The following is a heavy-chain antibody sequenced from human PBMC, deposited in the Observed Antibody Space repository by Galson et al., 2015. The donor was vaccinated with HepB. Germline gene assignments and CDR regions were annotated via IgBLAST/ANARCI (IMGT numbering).Heavy chain of an antibody. D-gene: IGHD3-22*01. CDR1: GGTFSNYA. Sequence: VKVSCKASGGTFSNYAISWVRQAPGQGLEWMGAIIPIFGTTNYARKFQGRVTITADESTSTAYMELSSLTSEDTAVYYCARAYYYDSRGSLYYYGMDVWGQGTTVTVSS. CDR2: IIPIFGTT. J-gene: IGHJ6*02. CDR3: ARAYYYDSRGSLYYYGMDV. V-gene: IGHV1-69*13.